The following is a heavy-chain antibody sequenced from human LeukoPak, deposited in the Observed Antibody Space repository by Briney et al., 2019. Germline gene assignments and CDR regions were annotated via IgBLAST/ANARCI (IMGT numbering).Heavy chain of an antibody. V-gene: IGHV4-30-4*08. CDR2: IYYSGST. CDR3: ARAAPSYRGTYYFDS. CDR1: GGSISSGDYY. D-gene: IGHD1-26*01. Sequence: PSETLSLTCTVSGGSISSGDYYWSWIRQPPGKGLEWIGYIYYSGSTYYNPSLKSRVTISVDTSKNQFSLKLSSVTAADAAVYYCARAAPSYRGTYYFDSWGQGTLVAVPS. J-gene: IGHJ4*02.